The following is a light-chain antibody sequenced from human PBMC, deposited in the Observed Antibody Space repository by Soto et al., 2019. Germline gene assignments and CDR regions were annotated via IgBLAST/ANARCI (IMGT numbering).Light chain of an antibody. CDR1: QSVSSY. Sequence: IVLTQAPATRSLSPGERDTLSWRASQSVSSYLAWYQQKPGQAPRLLIYDASNRATGIPARFSGSGSATAFTPTISSLEPEDFAVYYCQQRSNWRPITFGQGTRLDIK. V-gene: IGKV3-11*01. J-gene: IGKJ5*01. CDR3: QQRSNWRPIT. CDR2: DAS.